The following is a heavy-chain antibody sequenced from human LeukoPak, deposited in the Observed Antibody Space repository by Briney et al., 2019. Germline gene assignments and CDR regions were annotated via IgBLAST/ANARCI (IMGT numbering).Heavy chain of an antibody. D-gene: IGHD5-24*01. Sequence: ASVKVSCKASGYTFTGYYMHWVRQAPGQGLEWMGIINPSGGSTSYAQKFQGRVTMTRDTSTSTVYMELSSLRSEDTAVYYYARGGMAEDYFDYWGQGTLVTVSS. CDR2: INPSGGST. CDR1: GYTFTGYY. V-gene: IGHV1-46*01. CDR3: ARGGMAEDYFDY. J-gene: IGHJ4*02.